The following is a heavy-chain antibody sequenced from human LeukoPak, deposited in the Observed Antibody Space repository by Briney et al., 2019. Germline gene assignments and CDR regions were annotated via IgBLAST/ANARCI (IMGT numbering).Heavy chain of an antibody. CDR2: IYYSGST. D-gene: IGHD3-9*01. J-gene: IGHJ3*02. CDR1: GFTFSSYE. V-gene: IGHV4-59*01. CDR3: ARGPRTMDDILTADAFDI. Sequence: GSLRLSCAASGFTFSSYEMNWIRQPPGKGLEWIGYIYYSGSTNYNPSLKSRVTISVGTSKNQFSLKVSSVTAADTAVYYCARGPRTMDDILTADAFDIWGQGTMVTVSS.